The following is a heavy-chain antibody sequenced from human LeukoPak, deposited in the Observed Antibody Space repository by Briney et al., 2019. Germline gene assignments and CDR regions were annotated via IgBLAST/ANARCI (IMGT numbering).Heavy chain of an antibody. CDR1: GFTFSNAW. CDR3: TTLGYCSSTSCPTAIDY. J-gene: IGHJ4*02. D-gene: IGHD2-2*01. V-gene: IGHV3-15*01. Sequence: GGSLRLSCAASGFTFSNAWMSWVRQAPGKGLEWVGRIKSKTDGGTTDYAAPVKGRFTISRDDSKNTPYLQMNSLKTEDTAVYYCTTLGYCSSTSCPTAIDYWGQGTLVTVSS. CDR2: IKSKTDGGTT.